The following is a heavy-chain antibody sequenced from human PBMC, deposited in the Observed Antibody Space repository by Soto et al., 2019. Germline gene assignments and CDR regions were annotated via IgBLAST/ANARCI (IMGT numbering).Heavy chain of an antibody. CDR3: TTDGFTMVRGAATYGMDV. CDR1: GFTFSNAW. V-gene: IGHV3-15*01. D-gene: IGHD3-10*01. J-gene: IGHJ6*02. CDR2: IKSKTDGGTT. Sequence: GGSLRLSCAASGFTFSNAWMSWVRQAPGKGLEWVGRIKSKTDGGTTDYAAPVKGRFTISRDDSKNTLYLQMNSLKTEDTAVYYCTTDGFTMVRGAATYGMDVWGQGTTVTVSS.